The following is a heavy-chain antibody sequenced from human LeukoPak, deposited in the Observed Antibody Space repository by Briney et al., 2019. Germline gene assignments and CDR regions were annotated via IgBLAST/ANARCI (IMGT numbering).Heavy chain of an antibody. CDR3: AVGYSSAFMDV. CDR2: VYYSGST. D-gene: IGHD5-18*01. V-gene: IGHV4-59*01. J-gene: IGHJ6*04. Sequence: PSETLSLTCTVSGGSITSYYWSWIRQPPGKGLEWIGYVYYSGSTNYNPSLKSRVSISVDTSRNQFSLKLTSVTAADTAVYYCAVGYSSAFMDVWGKGTTVTVSS. CDR1: GGSITSYY.